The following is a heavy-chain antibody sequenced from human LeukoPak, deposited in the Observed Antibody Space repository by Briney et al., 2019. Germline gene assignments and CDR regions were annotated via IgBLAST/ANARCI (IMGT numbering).Heavy chain of an antibody. CDR3: AKMQGYFDY. CDR1: GLTFTNYG. V-gene: IGHV3-23*01. CDR2: ITGDGTTT. Sequence: GGSLRLSCAASGLTFTNYGMSWVRQAPGKGLQWVSAITGDGTTTFYADSVKGWFTISRDNSKNMLYLQMSSLRAEDTAIYYCAKMQGYFDYWGQGTLVPVSS. J-gene: IGHJ4*02.